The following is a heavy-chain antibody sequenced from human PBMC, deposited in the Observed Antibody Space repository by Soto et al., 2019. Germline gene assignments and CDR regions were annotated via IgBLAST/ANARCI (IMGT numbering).Heavy chain of an antibody. V-gene: IGHV4-59*12. CDR1: GGSISSYY. CDR3: ARSRVLSGWFDP. J-gene: IGHJ5*02. Sequence: SETLSLTCTVSGGSISSYYWSWIRQPPGKGLEWIGYIYYSGSTNYNPSLKSRVTISVDTSKNQFSLKLSSVTAADTAVYYCARSRVLSGWFDPWGQGTLVTVSS. D-gene: IGHD2-15*01. CDR2: IYYSGST.